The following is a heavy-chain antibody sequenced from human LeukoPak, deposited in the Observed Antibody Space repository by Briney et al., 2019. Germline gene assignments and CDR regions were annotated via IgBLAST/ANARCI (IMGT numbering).Heavy chain of an antibody. CDR3: AREYYPLSGRNWFDP. D-gene: IGHD3-10*01. Sequence: SETLSLTCTVSGVSLSGDYWIWIRQPPGKGLEWVGHISNKGKTNYTPSLNSRVTISLHNSRNQLPRNRRPVTAADSPGLYCAREYYPLSGRNWFDPWGQGTLVTVSS. J-gene: IGHJ5*02. V-gene: IGHV4-59*01. CDR2: ISNKGKT. CDR1: GVSLSGDY.